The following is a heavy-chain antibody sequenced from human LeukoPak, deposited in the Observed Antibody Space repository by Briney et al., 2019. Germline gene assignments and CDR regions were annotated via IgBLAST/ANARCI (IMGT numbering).Heavy chain of an antibody. V-gene: IGHV3-11*04. J-gene: IGHJ4*02. CDR1: GFTFDDYG. CDR2: ISSSGSTI. CDR3: AREGSLAVVFDY. D-gene: IGHD6-19*01. Sequence: GGSLRLSCAASGFTFDDYGMSWIRQAPGKGLEWVSYISSSGSTIYYADSVKGRFTISRDNAKNSLYLQMNSLRAEDTAVYYCAREGSLAVVFDYWGQGTLVTVSS.